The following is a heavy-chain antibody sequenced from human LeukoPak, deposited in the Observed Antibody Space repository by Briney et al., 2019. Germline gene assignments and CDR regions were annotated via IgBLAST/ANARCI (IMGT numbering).Heavy chain of an antibody. Sequence: GGSLRLSCAASEFTFSNYLMNWVRQAPGKGLEWVSSIGTTGNYIYYSDSVKGRFTISRDNAKDSLFLQMNSLRTEDTGVYYCARDSYGWHDRWDYWGLGTQVIVSS. CDR1: EFTFSNYL. CDR3: ARDSYGWHDRWDY. V-gene: IGHV3-21*01. D-gene: IGHD3-16*01. CDR2: IGTTGNYI. J-gene: IGHJ4*02.